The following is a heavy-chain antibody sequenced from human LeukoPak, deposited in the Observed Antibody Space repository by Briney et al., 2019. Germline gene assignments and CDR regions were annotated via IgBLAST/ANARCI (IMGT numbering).Heavy chain of an antibody. CDR3: AKEVAGTFDY. D-gene: IGHD6-19*01. Sequence: PGGALRLSCGASGFPFSSYGVHWVPRAPGKGLEWVAFIRYDGSKKYYADAVKGRFTISRDNSKNTLYLQMNSLRAEDTAVYYCAKEVAGTFDYWGQGTLVTVSS. CDR2: IRYDGSKK. V-gene: IGHV3-30*02. J-gene: IGHJ4*02. CDR1: GFPFSSYG.